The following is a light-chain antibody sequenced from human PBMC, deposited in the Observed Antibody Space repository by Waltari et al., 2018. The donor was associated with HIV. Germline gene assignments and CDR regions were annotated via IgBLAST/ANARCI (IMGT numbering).Light chain of an antibody. Sequence: QSALTQPASVSGSPGQSISISCTGTSSDVWGYNAVSWYQQHPAKAPKLVILEVSNRPSGVSNRFSGSKSGNRASLTISGLQAEDEAYYYCSSYTSSDTVVFGGGTKVTVL. J-gene: IGLJ2*01. CDR3: SSYTSSDTVV. CDR1: SSDVWGYNA. CDR2: EVS. V-gene: IGLV2-14*01.